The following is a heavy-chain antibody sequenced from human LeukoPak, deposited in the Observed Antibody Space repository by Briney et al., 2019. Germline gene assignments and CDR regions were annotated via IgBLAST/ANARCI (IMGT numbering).Heavy chain of an antibody. CDR1: GASISTHY. CDR3: ATIRGGSIYGYFDF. D-gene: IGHD5-18*01. J-gene: IGHJ4*02. Sequence: SETLSLTCTVSGASISTHYWSWLRQPPGKGLEWIGYLLDSCRTKYNPSLQSRVTLSADTSKNQFSLRLTSVTAADTAVYYCATIRGGSIYGYFDFWGQGIMVTVSS. CDR2: LLDSCRT. V-gene: IGHV4-59*11.